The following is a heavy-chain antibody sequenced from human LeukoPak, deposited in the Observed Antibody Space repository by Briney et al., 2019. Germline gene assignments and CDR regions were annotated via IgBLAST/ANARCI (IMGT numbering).Heavy chain of an antibody. Sequence: GGSLRLSCAASGFTFIFYAMHWVRQAPGKGLEWVALISDDGSNKYHADSVQGRFAISRDNSKNTLYLQMNSLRAEDTAVYYCARDEGSSIRYFDWSYYFDYWGQGPLVTVSS. CDR3: ARDEGSSIRYFDWSYYFDY. CDR1: GFTFIFYA. J-gene: IGHJ4*02. V-gene: IGHV3-30*09. D-gene: IGHD3-9*01. CDR2: ISDDGSNK.